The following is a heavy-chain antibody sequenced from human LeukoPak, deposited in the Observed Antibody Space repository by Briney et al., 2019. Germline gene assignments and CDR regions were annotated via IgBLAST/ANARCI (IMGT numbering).Heavy chain of an antibody. D-gene: IGHD6-19*01. CDR2: IWYAGSQK. CDR3: ARDGPTGRAVAGPPSGREYFDF. J-gene: IGHJ4*02. V-gene: IGHV3-33*01. Sequence: GGSLRLSCAASGFTFSNYDMHWVRQAPGKGLEWVAVIWYAGSQKHYVDSVKGRFIISRDNSKNTLYLQMNSLTAEYTAVYYCARDGPTGRAVAGPPSGREYFDFWGQGTLVTVSS. CDR1: GFTFSNYD.